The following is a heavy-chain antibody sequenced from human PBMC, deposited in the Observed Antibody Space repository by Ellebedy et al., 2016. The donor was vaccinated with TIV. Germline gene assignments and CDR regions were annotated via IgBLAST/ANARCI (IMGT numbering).Heavy chain of an antibody. J-gene: IGHJ6*02. V-gene: IGHV1-46*01. CDR3: ARTPRTYYYVMDV. CDR1: GYTFTSHY. Sequence: AASVKVSCKASGYTFTSHYIHWMRQAPGQGLEWMGVINPSGGSTSYAQKFQGRITMTRDTSTTTVYMELSSLRSEDTAVYFCARTPRTYYYVMDVWGQGTTVTVSS. CDR2: INPSGGST.